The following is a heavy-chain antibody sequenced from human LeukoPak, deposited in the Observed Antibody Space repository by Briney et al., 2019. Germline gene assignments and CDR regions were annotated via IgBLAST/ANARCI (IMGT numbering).Heavy chain of an antibody. CDR2: IYVDGRT. CDR1: GFTVSTTY. CDR3: ARRGDGGRSFDY. Sequence: PGGSLRLSCAASGFTVSTTYMSWVRQAPGKGLEWVSLIYVDGRTYYADSVRGRFTFSRDNSKNTLYLQVNSLRAEDTAVYYCARRGDGGRSFDYWGQGTLVTVSS. D-gene: IGHD4-23*01. V-gene: IGHV3-53*01. J-gene: IGHJ4*02.